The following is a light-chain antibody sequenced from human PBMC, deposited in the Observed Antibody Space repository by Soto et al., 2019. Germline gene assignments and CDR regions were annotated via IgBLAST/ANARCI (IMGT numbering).Light chain of an antibody. Sequence: EIVLTQSPATLSLSPGERAALSCRASQGVGRFLAWYQQKPGQAPRLLIYDASNLATGIPARFSGSGSGTDFTLAINNLETEDFAVYYCQQRGCLTLTFCGGTKVEIK. J-gene: IGKJ4*01. CDR1: QGVGRF. CDR2: DAS. CDR3: QQRGCLTLT. V-gene: IGKV3-11*01.